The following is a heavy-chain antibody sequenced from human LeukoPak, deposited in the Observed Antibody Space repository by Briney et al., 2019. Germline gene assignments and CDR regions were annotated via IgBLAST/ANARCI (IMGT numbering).Heavy chain of an antibody. J-gene: IGHJ4*02. CDR3: ARAGSWHNANFDY. D-gene: IGHD6-13*01. Sequence: SETMSLTCTVSGGSISGYFWNWIRQAPGKGLEWIGFVYYTGNTNNNPSLKSRVLMSVDTSKTHFYLTLSTVTAADTAVYFCARAGSWHNANFDYWGQGILVIVSS. CDR1: GGSISGYF. V-gene: IGHV4-59*01. CDR2: VYYTGNT.